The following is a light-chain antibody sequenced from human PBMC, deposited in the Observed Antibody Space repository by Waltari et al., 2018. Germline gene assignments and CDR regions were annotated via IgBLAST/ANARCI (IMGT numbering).Light chain of an antibody. CDR2: LAF. CDR1: QSLLHSNGNTY. CDR3: MQSLQTPRT. J-gene: IGKJ1*01. Sequence: IVMTQSPLSLPVTPGEPASISCRSGQSLLHSNGNTYLDWYLQKPGQYPRLLISLAFNRSSGVPDRFRGSGSGTDFTLQISRVEAEDVGVYYCMQSLQTPRTFGQGTKLEIK. V-gene: IGKV2-28*01.